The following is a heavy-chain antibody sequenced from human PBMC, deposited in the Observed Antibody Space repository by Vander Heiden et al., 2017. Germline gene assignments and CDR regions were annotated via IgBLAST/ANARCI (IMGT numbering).Heavy chain of an antibody. CDR2: ISGSGGST. V-gene: IGHV3-23*01. CDR1: GFTFSSYA. CDR3: AKGVRAGYYPALDY. D-gene: IGHD3-22*01. Sequence: EVQLLESGGGLVQPGGSLRLSCAASGFTFSSYAMSWVRQAPGKGLEWVSAISGSGGSTYYADAVKGRFTISRDNSKNTLYLQMNSLRAEDTAVYYCAKGVRAGYYPALDYWGQGTLVTVSS. J-gene: IGHJ4*02.